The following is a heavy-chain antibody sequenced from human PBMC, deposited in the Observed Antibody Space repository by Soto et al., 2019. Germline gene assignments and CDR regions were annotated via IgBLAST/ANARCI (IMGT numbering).Heavy chain of an antibody. CDR3: ARDHYYGSGPGRVWFDP. J-gene: IGHJ5*02. V-gene: IGHV1-69*01. CDR2: IIPIFGTA. D-gene: IGHD3-10*01. Sequence: QVQLVQSGAEVKKPGSSVKVSCKASGGTFSSYAISWVRQAPGQGLEWMGGIIPIFGTANYAQKFQGRVTITADEATSTAYMELSSLRSEDTAVYYCARDHYYGSGPGRVWFDPWGQGTLVTVS. CDR1: GGTFSSYA.